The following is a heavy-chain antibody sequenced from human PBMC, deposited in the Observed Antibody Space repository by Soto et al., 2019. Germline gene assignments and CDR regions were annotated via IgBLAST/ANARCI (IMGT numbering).Heavy chain of an antibody. CDR1: GFTFSSYS. Sequence: EVQLVESGGGLVQPGGSLRLSCAASGFTFSSYSMNWVRQAPGKGLEWVSYISSSSSTIYYADSVKGRFTISRDNAKNSLYLQMNSLRAEDTAVYYCARDYIGGYCSGGSCYPGGEFDYWGQGTLVTVSS. V-gene: IGHV3-48*01. D-gene: IGHD2-15*01. J-gene: IGHJ4*02. CDR3: ARDYIGGYCSGGSCYPGGEFDY. CDR2: ISSSSSTI.